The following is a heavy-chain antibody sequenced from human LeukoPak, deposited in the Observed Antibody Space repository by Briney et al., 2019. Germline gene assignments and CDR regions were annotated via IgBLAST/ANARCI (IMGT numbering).Heavy chain of an antibody. CDR1: GFTFSSYA. D-gene: IGHD3-9*01. Sequence: GGSLRLSCSASGFTFSSYAMHWVRQAPGKGLEYVSAISSNGGSTYYADSVKGRFTISRDNSKNTQYLQMSSLRAEDTAVYYCVKGLYDILTGYPFDYWGQGTLATVSS. J-gene: IGHJ4*02. CDR3: VKGLYDILTGYPFDY. V-gene: IGHV3-64D*06. CDR2: ISSNGGST.